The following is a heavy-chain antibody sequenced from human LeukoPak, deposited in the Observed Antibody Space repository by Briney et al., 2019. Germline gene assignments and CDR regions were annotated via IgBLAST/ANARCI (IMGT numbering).Heavy chain of an antibody. J-gene: IGHJ6*03. D-gene: IGHD4-11*01. CDR3: AKDGLFLTTELKFFYMDV. CDR2: ISYDGSNK. V-gene: IGHV3-30*18. Sequence: GGSLRVSCAASGFTFSSYGMHWVRQAPGRGLEWVAVISYDGSNKFYADSVKGRFTISRDNSKNTLYLQMTSLRAEDTAVYCCAKDGLFLTTELKFFYMDVWGNGTTVTVSS. CDR1: GFTFSSYG.